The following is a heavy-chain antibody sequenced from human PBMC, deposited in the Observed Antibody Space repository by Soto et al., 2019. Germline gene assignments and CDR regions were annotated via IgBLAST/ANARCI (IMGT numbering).Heavy chain of an antibody. CDR1: GGSISSYY. V-gene: IGHV4-59*08. J-gene: IGHJ4*02. D-gene: IGHD2-21*02. CDR2: IYYSAST. CDR3: ARHLPYCGGDCYYLDY. Sequence: PSETLSLTCTVSGGSISSYYWSWIRQPPRKGLEWIGYIYYSASTNYSPSLKSRVTISVDTSKNQFSLNLSSVTAADTAVYYCARHLPYCGGDCYYLDYWGLGTLVTVSS.